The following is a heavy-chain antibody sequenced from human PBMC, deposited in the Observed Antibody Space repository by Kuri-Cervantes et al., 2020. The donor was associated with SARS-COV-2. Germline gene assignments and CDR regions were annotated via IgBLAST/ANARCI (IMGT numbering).Heavy chain of an antibody. CDR1: GRSISSYY. J-gene: IGHJ4*02. V-gene: IGHV4-59*01. CDR2: TYYSGIT. D-gene: IGHD3-10*01. Sequence: GSLRLSCTVSGRSISSYYWSWIRQPPGKGLEWIGYTYYSGITNYNPSLKSRVTISVDTAKNQFSLKPSSVTAADTAVYYCARVGGNWELPFDYWGQGTLVTVSS. CDR3: ARVGGNWELPFDY.